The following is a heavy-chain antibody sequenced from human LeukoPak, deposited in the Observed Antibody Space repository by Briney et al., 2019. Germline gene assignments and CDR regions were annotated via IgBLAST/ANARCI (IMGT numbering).Heavy chain of an antibody. CDR1: GYTFTSYY. CDR3: ASNYDSSGYSSDYYYYGMDV. D-gene: IGHD3-22*01. V-gene: IGHV1-46*01. CDR2: INPSGGST. J-gene: IGHJ6*02. Sequence: GASVKVSCKASGYTFTSYYMHWVRQAPGQGLEWMGIINPSGGSTSYAQKFQGRVTMTRDTSTSTVYMELSSLRSEDTAVYYCASNYDSSGYSSDYYYYGMDVWGQGTTVTVSS.